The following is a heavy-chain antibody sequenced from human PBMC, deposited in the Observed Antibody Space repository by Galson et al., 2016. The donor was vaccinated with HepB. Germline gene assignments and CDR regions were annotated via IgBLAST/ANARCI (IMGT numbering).Heavy chain of an antibody. D-gene: IGHD6-19*01. CDR3: ARDRRWSGGWRYLDY. CDR1: GFTFNSYA. J-gene: IGHJ4*02. V-gene: IGHV3-30*03. CDR2: ISYDGIDK. Sequence: SLRLSCAASGFTFNSYAMQWVRQAPGKGLDWVALISYDGIDKYYADSVKGRFTISRDNAKNSLHLQMNSLRAEDTAVYYCARDRRWSGGWRYLDYWGQGTLVTVSS.